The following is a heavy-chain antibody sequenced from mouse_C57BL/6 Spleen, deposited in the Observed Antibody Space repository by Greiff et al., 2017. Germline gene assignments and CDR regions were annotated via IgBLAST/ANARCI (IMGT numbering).Heavy chain of an antibody. V-gene: IGHV1-18*01. CDR2: INPNNGGT. CDR1: GYTFTDYN. Sequence: VQLQQSGPELVKPGASVKIPCKASGYTFTDYNMDWVKQSHGKSLEWIGDINPNNGGTIYNQKFKGKATLTVDKSSSTAYMELRCLTSEDTAVYYCARSTVVATLDFDYWGQGTTLTVSS. D-gene: IGHD1-1*01. J-gene: IGHJ2*01. CDR3: ARSTVVATLDFDY.